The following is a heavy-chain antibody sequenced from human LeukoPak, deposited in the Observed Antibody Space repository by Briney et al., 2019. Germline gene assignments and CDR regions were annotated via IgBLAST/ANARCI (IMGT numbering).Heavy chain of an antibody. CDR2: IKSEADGGTT. Sequence: MPGGSLRLSCVASGFTFANAWMSWVRRAPGKGLEWIDHIKSEADGGTTDYAAPVKGRFIISRDDSKHTLYLQMNSLKTDDTAVYYCAKYDTSVNFDYWGQGTLVTVSS. D-gene: IGHD3-22*01. V-gene: IGHV3-15*01. CDR3: AKYDTSVNFDY. J-gene: IGHJ4*02. CDR1: GFTFANAW.